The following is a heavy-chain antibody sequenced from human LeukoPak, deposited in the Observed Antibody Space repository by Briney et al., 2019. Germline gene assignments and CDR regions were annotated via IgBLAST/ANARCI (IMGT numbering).Heavy chain of an antibody. D-gene: IGHD2-2*01. Sequence: PGGSLRLSCVASGFTVDTYWMSWVRQAPGKGLEWVAVISYDGRNIHYPDSVKGRFTISRDISTDTLWLQMDSLRTEDTAVYYCAKGPLRGTAAAIDYWGQGTLVTVSS. CDR1: GFTVDTYW. J-gene: IGHJ4*02. V-gene: IGHV3-30*18. CDR3: AKGPLRGTAAAIDY. CDR2: ISYDGRNI.